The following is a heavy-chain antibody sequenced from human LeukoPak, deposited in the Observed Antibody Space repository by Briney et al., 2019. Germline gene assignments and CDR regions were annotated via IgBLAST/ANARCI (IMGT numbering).Heavy chain of an antibody. Sequence: GASVKVSCKASGYSFTNNYIHWVRLAPGQGLEWMGIIYPRDGSTSYAQKFQGRVTVTSDTSTSTVHMELSGLRSEDTAVYYCARDQEGFDYWGQGTLVTVSS. CDR2: IYPRDGST. CDR3: ARDQEGFDY. V-gene: IGHV1-46*01. J-gene: IGHJ4*02. CDR1: GYSFTNNY.